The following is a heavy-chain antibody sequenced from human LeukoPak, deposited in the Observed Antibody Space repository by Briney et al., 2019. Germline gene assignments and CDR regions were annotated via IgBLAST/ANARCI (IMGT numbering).Heavy chain of an antibody. J-gene: IGHJ4*02. CDR2: ISTSSSYI. V-gene: IGHV3-21*01. CDR1: GFTFSSQS. D-gene: IGHD4-17*01. CDR3: ARGGDYAGWDFDY. Sequence: GGSLRLSCAASGFTFSSQSMNWVRQAPGKGLEWVSSISTSSSYIYYADSVKGRFTISRDNAKSSLYLQMNSLRAEDTAVYYCARGGDYAGWDFDYWGQGTLVTVSS.